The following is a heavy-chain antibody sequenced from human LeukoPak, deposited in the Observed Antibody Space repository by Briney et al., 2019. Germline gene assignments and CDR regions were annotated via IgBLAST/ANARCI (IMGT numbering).Heavy chain of an antibody. CDR3: ARDVAAYAGSQGAD. Sequence: GGSLRLSCAASGFTFSSYTMNWVRQAPGKGLVWVSRITTDGSEACYADAVRGRFVVSRDNSRSTLFLLMNSLREEDTAVYFCARDVAAYAGSQGADWGPGTQVTASS. V-gene: IGHV3-74*01. D-gene: IGHD2-21*01. CDR1: GFTFSSYT. CDR2: ITTDGSEA. J-gene: IGHJ4*02.